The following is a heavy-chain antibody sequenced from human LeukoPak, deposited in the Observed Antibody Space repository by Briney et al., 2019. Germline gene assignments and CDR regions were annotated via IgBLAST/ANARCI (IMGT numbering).Heavy chain of an antibody. CDR1: GFTFSTYW. D-gene: IGHD3-22*01. Sequence: GGSLRLSCAASGFTFSTYWMSWVRQAPGKGLEWVANIEQDESEKYYADSVKGRFTISRDNAKDSLYLQMNSLRAEDTAVYYCARESSGSSGYYHRGYYYMDVWGKGTTVTISS. CDR3: ARESSGSSGYYHRGYYYMDV. V-gene: IGHV3-7*01. J-gene: IGHJ6*03. CDR2: IEQDESEK.